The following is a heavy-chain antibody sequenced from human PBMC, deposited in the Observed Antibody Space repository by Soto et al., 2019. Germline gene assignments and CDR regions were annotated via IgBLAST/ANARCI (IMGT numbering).Heavy chain of an antibody. Sequence: EVPLVESGGGLIQPGGSLRLSCAVSGFTVSSNSMTWVRQGPGKGLECVSVIYSGGSTKFADSVKGRFTISRDNSKNTLYLQMNSLRAEDTAVYYCARGLGRAYYDTSSYFHLDYWGQGTLVTVSS. CDR3: ARGLGRAYYDTSSYFHLDY. D-gene: IGHD3-22*01. CDR2: IYSGGST. CDR1: GFTVSSNS. J-gene: IGHJ4*02. V-gene: IGHV3-53*01.